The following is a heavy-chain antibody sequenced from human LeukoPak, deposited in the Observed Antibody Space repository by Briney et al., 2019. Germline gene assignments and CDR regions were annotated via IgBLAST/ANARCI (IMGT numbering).Heavy chain of an antibody. CDR1: GGSFSGYY. V-gene: IGHV4-34*01. D-gene: IGHD3-16*02. CDR3: ARGEAAYDYVWGSYRYENWFDP. Sequence: SETLSLTCAVYGGSFSGYYWSWIRQPPGKGLEWIGEINHSGSTNYNPSLKSRVTISVDTSKNQFSLKLSSVTAADTAVYYCARGEAAYDYVWGSYRYENWFDPWGQGTLVTVSS. CDR2: INHSGST. J-gene: IGHJ5*02.